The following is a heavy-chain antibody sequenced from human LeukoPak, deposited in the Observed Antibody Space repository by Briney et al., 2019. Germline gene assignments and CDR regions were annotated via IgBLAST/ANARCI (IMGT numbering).Heavy chain of an antibody. CDR3: AKARIRKVTTPGNYFDY. V-gene: IGHV3-23*01. Sequence: GGSLRLSCAASGFTFSGYAINWVRQAPGKGLEWVSSISGSGSSTYYADSVKGRFPISRANSNNTMSLQMSSLRAADTAIYFCAKARIRKVTTPGNYFDYWGQGTLVTVSS. D-gene: IGHD4-17*01. CDR1: GFTFSGYA. CDR2: ISGSGSST. J-gene: IGHJ4*02.